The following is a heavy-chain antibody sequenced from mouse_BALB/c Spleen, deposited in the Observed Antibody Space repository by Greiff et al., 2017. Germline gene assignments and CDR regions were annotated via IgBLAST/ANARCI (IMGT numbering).Heavy chain of an antibody. CDR3: ARKGDDFAWFAY. D-gene: IGHD2-4*01. V-gene: IGHV1-87*01. CDR2: IYPGDGDT. Sequence: VQLQQSGAELARPGASVKLSCKASGYTFTSYWMQWVKQRPGQGLEWIGAIYPGDGDTRYTQKFKGKATLTADKSSSTAYMQLSSLASEDSAVYYCARKGDDFAWFAYWGQGTLVTVSA. CDR1: GYTFTSYW. J-gene: IGHJ3*01.